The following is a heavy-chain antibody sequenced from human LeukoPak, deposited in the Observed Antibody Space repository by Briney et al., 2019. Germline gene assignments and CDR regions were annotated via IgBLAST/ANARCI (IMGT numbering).Heavy chain of an antibody. CDR1: GYTFTSYG. J-gene: IGHJ4*02. CDR3: ARDHGYYDSSGYIN. CDR2: ISAYNGNT. V-gene: IGHV1-18*01. D-gene: IGHD3-22*01. Sequence: ASVKVPCKASGYTFTSYGISWVRQAPGQGLEWMGWISAYNGNTNYAQKLQGRVTMTTDTSTSTAYMELRSLRSDDTAVYYCARDHGYYDSSGYINWGQGTLVTVSS.